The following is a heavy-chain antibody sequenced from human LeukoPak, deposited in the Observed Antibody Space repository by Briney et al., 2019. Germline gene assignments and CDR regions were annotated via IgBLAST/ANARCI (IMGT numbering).Heavy chain of an antibody. Sequence: GASVKVSCKASGYTLTIYGISWVRQGPGQGLEWVGWISGYNGNTNNAQKLQGRVTMTTDTSTSTAYMELRSLRSDDTAVYYCAGDGAERPHYMDVWGKGTTVTVSS. J-gene: IGHJ6*03. CDR1: GYTLTIYG. V-gene: IGHV1-18*01. D-gene: IGHD1-1*01. CDR3: AGDGAERPHYMDV. CDR2: ISGYNGNT.